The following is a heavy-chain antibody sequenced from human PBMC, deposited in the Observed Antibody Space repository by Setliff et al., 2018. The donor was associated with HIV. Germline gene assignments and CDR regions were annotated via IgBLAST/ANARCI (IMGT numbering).Heavy chain of an antibody. CDR2: FIAVLDIT. CDR1: GGSSRTYS. J-gene: IGHJ3*02. V-gene: IGHV1-69*10. D-gene: IGHD3-10*01. Sequence: SVKVSCKASGGSSRTYSINWVRQAPGQGLEWMGQFIAVLDITSYAQKFQGSLTITADESTSTMYMELSSLRSDDTAVYYCAGPRGDEAFDIWGQGTMVTVSS. CDR3: AGPRGDEAFDI.